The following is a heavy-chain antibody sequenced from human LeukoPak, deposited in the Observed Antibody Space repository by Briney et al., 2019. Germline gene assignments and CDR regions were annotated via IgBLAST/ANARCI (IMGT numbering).Heavy chain of an antibody. Sequence: TGGSLRLSCAASGFTFSSYWMSWVSQAPGKGLEWVANIKQDGSEKYYVDSVKGRFTISRDNAKNSLYLQMNSLRAEDTAVYYCARGLLLWFGELYGFDYWGQGTLVTVSS. V-gene: IGHV3-7*05. CDR3: ARGLLLWFGELYGFDY. CDR1: GFTFSSYW. CDR2: IKQDGSEK. D-gene: IGHD3-10*01. J-gene: IGHJ4*02.